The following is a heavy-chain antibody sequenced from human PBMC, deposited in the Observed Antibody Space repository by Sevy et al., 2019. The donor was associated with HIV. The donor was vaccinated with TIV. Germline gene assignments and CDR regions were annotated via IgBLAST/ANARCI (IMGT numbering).Heavy chain of an antibody. CDR2: IHHSRST. D-gene: IGHD3-3*01. CDR3: ARDLNDFWSGPLDV. Sequence: SETLSLTCAVSGGSISTNNWWSWVRQSPGEGLEWIGEIHHSRSTNYNPSLKSRVTMSVDKSKNQFSLKLTSVTAADTAVYYCARDLNDFWSGPLDVWGQGTTVTVSS. J-gene: IGHJ6*02. CDR1: GGSISTNNW. V-gene: IGHV4-4*02.